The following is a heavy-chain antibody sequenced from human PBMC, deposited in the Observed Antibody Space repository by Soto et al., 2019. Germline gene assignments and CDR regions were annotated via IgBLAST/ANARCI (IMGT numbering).Heavy chain of an antibody. CDR1: RFSFSSYW. J-gene: IGHJ4*02. V-gene: IGHV3-74*01. D-gene: IGHD2-8*01. Sequence: EVQLVTSGRGLVQPGGSLRLSCVASRFSFSSYWMHWVRQAPGKGLVWVSHISSDGSSTNYADSVKGRFAISRDNAKNTLYLQMNSLTAEDTAAYYCARARGGNGGNFDYWGQGTLVRVSS. CDR3: ARARGGNGGNFDY. CDR2: ISSDGSST.